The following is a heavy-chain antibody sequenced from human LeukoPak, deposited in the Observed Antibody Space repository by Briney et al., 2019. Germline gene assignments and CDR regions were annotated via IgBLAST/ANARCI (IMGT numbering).Heavy chain of an antibody. D-gene: IGHD6-13*01. CDR3: ARRAAAGTALDY. CDR1: GYTFTRYD. J-gene: IGHJ4*02. V-gene: IGHV1-8*03. CDR2: MNPNSGNT. Sequence: ASMKVSCKASGYTFTRYDINWVRQATGQGLEWMGWMNPNSGNTGYAQKFQGRVTITRNTSINTAYMELSSPRSEDTAVYYCARRAAAGTALDYWGQGTLVTVSS.